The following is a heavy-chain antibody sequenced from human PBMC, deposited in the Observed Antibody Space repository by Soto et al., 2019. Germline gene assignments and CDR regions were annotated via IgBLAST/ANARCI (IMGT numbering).Heavy chain of an antibody. CDR3: ARYADTSNHLSFFDS. CDR2: MSSDGSYT. D-gene: IGHD2-2*01. J-gene: IGHJ4*02. Sequence: LRLSCAASGFNFIRYGMHWVRQAPGKGLEWRAGMSSDGSYTPYSDSIKGRFTISRDNPMSTLFLQIHSLRAEDTAGYFCARYADTSNHLSFFDSWGQGTLVTSPQ. CDR1: GFNFIRYG. V-gene: IGHV3-33*05.